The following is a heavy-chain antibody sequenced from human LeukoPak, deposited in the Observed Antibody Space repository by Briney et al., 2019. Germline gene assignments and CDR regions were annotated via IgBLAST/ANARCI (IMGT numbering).Heavy chain of an antibody. V-gene: IGHV3-30*10. CDR2: FSRAGINT. CDR1: GFTFSSSA. CDR3: ATGKLAASGFDFMLPF. D-gene: IGHD5-12*01. J-gene: IGHJ4*02. Sequence: PGRSLTLSRAPSGFTFSSSAMHSVRQPAGKGLEWLAVFSRAGINTYYTDSVKARFTISRDNCNNIFYLQMNSLRIEDTDIYYCATGKLAASGFDFMLPFWGTGTLVSVSS.